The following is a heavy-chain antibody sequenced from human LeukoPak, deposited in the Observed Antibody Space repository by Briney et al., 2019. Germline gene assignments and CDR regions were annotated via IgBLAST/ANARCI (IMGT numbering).Heavy chain of an antibody. CDR3: AKDPSSSWYPDY. Sequence: PGGSLRLSCAASGFTFSSYSMNWVRQAPGKGLEWVSYISSSSSTIYYADSVKGRFTISRDNSKNTLYLQMNSLRAEDTAVYYCAKDPSSSWYPDYWGQGTLVTVSS. D-gene: IGHD6-13*01. CDR2: ISSSSSTI. J-gene: IGHJ4*02. V-gene: IGHV3-48*01. CDR1: GFTFSSYS.